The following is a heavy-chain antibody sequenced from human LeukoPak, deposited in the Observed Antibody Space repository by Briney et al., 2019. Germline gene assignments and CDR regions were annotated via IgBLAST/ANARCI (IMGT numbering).Heavy chain of an antibody. CDR1: GFTVSSNY. Sequence: GSLRLSCAASGFTVSSNYMSWVRQPPGKGLEWIGEINHSGSTNYNPSLKSRVTISVDTSKNQFSLKLSSVTAADTAVYYCARGGTYYDFWSGYPSAFDIWGQGTMVTVSS. CDR3: ARGGTYYDFWSGYPSAFDI. D-gene: IGHD3-3*01. J-gene: IGHJ3*02. V-gene: IGHV4-34*01. CDR2: INHSGST.